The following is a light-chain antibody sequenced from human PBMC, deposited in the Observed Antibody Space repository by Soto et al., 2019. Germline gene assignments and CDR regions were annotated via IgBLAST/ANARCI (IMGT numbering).Light chain of an antibody. CDR3: SSYTSSSILYV. CDR2: EVS. Sequence: QSALTQPASVSGSPGQSITVSCTGSSSDFGDDKYVSWYQQHPGKAPKLMIYEVSNRPSGVSNRFSGSKSGNTASLTISGLQAEDEADYYCSSYTSSSILYVFGTGTKLTVL. V-gene: IGLV2-14*01. J-gene: IGLJ1*01. CDR1: SSDFGDDKY.